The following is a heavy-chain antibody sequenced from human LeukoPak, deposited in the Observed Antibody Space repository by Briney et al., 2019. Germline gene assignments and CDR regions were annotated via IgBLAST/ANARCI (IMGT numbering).Heavy chain of an antibody. Sequence: ASVKVSCKTSAYSFTNYGITWVRQAPGQGLEWMGWISTYNSNTNYAQKFQGRVTISRDTSANTAYMELSNLRSEDMGVYYCTLYNFWGQGTLVTVSS. CDR1: AYSFTNYG. CDR3: TLYNF. CDR2: ISTYNSNT. D-gene: IGHD3/OR15-3a*01. V-gene: IGHV1-18*03. J-gene: IGHJ4*02.